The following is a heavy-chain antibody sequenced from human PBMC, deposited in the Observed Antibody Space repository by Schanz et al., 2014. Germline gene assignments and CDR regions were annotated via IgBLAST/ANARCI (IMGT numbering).Heavy chain of an antibody. CDR3: AKGMGYCSGGTCYDYYYYGLDV. CDR2: ISHSGGSK. V-gene: IGHV3-23*01. D-gene: IGHD2-15*01. J-gene: IGHJ6*02. CDR1: GFTFNSYA. Sequence: DVQLLESGGGLVQPGGSLRLSCAASGFTFNSYAMTWVRQAPGKGLEWVSSISHSGGSKYYADSVKGRFTISRDNSENTLYLQMNSLSADDTAVFYCAKGMGYCSGGTCYDYYYYGLDVWGQGTTVTCSS.